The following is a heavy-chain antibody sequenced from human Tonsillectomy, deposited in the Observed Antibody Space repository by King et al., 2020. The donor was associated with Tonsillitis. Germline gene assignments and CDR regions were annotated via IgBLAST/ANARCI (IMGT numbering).Heavy chain of an antibody. CDR1: GFTFSSYS. Sequence: VQLVESGGGLVKPGGSLRLSCAASGFTFSSYSMNWVRQAPGKGLEWVSSISSSSSYIYYADSVKGRFTISRDNAKNSLYLQMNSLRAEDTAVYYCARDIRGLLWFGDELSGYWGQGTLVTVSS. CDR2: ISSSSSYI. V-gene: IGHV3-21*01. D-gene: IGHD3-10*01. CDR3: ARDIRGLLWFGDELSGY. J-gene: IGHJ4*02.